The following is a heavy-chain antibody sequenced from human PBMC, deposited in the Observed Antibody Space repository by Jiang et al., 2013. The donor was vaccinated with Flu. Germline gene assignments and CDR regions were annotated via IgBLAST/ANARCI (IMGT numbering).Heavy chain of an antibody. CDR2: LLQWEH. CDR1: GGSISSGGYY. D-gene: IGHD3-10*01. V-gene: IGHV4-31*03. Sequence: GLVKPSQTLSLTCTVSGGSISSGGYYWSWIRQHQGRAGVDWVHLLQWEHLLQPSLKSRVTISVDTSKNQFSLKLSSVTAADTAVYYCARDSYGSGSIFFDYWGQGTLVTVSS. CDR3: ARDSYGSGSIFFDY. J-gene: IGHJ4*02.